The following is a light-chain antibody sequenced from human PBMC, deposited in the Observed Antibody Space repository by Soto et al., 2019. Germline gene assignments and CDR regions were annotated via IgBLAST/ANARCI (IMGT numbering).Light chain of an antibody. Sequence: AIQMTQSPCSLSASVGARVTITWRASHGVRNDLAWNQKKPGTAPKLLIYDASSLESGVPSRFSGSGSGTEFTLTISSLQPDDFATYYCQQYNSYSPFGQGTRLEI. CDR1: HGVRND. CDR2: DAS. V-gene: IGKV1-13*02. J-gene: IGKJ5*01. CDR3: QQYNSYSP.